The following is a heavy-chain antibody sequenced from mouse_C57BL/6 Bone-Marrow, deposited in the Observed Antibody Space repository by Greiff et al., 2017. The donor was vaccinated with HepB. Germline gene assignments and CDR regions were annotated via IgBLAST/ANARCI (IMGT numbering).Heavy chain of an antibody. CDR3: ARRVWDGYFLRNYCDY. CDR2: IWWDDDK. V-gene: IGHV8-8*01. D-gene: IGHD2-3*01. CDR1: GFSLSTFGMG. Sequence: QVTLKESGPGILQPSQTLSLTCSFSGFSLSTFGMGVGWIRQPSGKGLEWLAHIWWDDDKYYNPALKSRLTISKDTSKNQVFLKIANVDTADTATYDGARRVWDGYFLRNYCDYWGQGTTLTVSS. J-gene: IGHJ2*01.